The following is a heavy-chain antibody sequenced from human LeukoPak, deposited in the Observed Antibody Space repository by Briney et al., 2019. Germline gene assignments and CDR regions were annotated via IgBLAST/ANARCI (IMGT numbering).Heavy chain of an antibody. D-gene: IGHD3-22*01. J-gene: IGHJ3*02. Sequence: GGSLRLSCAASGVTFSSYGMHWVRQAPGKGREWVAVIWYDGSNKYYADSVKGRFTISRDNSKNTLYLQMNSLRAEDTAVYYCAKGKLVVIEGEVDAFDIWGQGTMVTVSS. CDR3: AKGKLVVIEGEVDAFDI. V-gene: IGHV3-33*06. CDR1: GVTFSSYG. CDR2: IWYDGSNK.